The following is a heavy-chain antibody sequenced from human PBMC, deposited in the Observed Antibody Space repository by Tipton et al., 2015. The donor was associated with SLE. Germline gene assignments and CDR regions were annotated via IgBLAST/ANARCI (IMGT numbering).Heavy chain of an antibody. CDR1: GVSISSYNW. CDR2: ISHTGST. D-gene: IGHD3-22*01. Sequence: VKPSGTLSLTCTVSGVSISSYNWWSWVRQPPGKGLEWVGEISHTGSTNSNPSLKSRVTISMDKSKNHFSLEMTSVTAADTAVYYCAKGWANSSDWELDLWGRGTLVTVSS. J-gene: IGHJ5*02. V-gene: IGHV4-4*02. CDR3: AKGWANSSDWELDL.